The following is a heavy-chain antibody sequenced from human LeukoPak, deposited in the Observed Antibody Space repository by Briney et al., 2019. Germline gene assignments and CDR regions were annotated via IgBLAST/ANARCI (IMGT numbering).Heavy chain of an antibody. J-gene: IGHJ6*02. D-gene: IGHD2-15*01. CDR1: GYTFTGYH. Sequence: ASVRVSCKASGYTFTGYHIHWVRQAPGQGLEWMGRINPNSGGTNYAQKFQGRVTMTRDTSINTAYMELSSLRSDDTAVYFCARDPYISSGPDGMDVWGQGTTVTVSS. CDR3: ARDPYISSGPDGMDV. CDR2: INPNSGGT. V-gene: IGHV1-2*06.